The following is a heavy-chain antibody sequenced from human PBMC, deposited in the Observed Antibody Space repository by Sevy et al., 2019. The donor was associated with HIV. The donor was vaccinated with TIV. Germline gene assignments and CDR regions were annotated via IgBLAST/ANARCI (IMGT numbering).Heavy chain of an antibody. D-gene: IGHD1-26*01. V-gene: IGHV3-11*01. Sequence: GGSLRLSCAASGFTFSDFYMSWIRQAPGKGLEWVSYISDRGTTIYYADSVKGRFTISRDNAKNSLYLQMNSLRAEDTAVYYCGREGRLRYFDLWGRGTLVTVSS. CDR2: ISDRGTTI. CDR3: GREGRLRYFDL. J-gene: IGHJ2*01. CDR1: GFTFSDFY.